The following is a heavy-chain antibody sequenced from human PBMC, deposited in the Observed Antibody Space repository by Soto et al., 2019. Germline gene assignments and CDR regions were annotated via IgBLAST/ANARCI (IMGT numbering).Heavy chain of an antibody. D-gene: IGHD2-8*01. CDR3: AAHNPSLNATFDT. J-gene: IGHJ3*02. V-gene: IGHV3-7*01. Sequence: EVQVVESGGGLVQPGGSLRLSCAASGFRFSTYWMSWVRQAPGKGLEWLANIKQDANEMYYVDSVKGRFTISGDSAKNSLFLKMDTRRVENTPVLYCAAHNPSLNATFDTRGQGPMVIASP. CDR2: IKQDANEM. CDR1: GFRFSTYW.